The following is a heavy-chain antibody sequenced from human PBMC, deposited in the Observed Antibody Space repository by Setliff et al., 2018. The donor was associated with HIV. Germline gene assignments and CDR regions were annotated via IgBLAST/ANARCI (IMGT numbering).Heavy chain of an antibody. D-gene: IGHD1-26*01. CDR3: AKDRSGSYRTFDY. CDR2: MFYGGNT. Sequence: PSETLSLTCTVSGGSISSHYWSWIRQPPGKGLEWIGYMFYGGNTDYNPSLKGRITISVDTSKNQFSLKLNSVTAADTAVYYCAKDRSGSYRTFDYWGPGILVTVSS. CDR1: GGSISSHY. J-gene: IGHJ4*02. V-gene: IGHV4-59*11.